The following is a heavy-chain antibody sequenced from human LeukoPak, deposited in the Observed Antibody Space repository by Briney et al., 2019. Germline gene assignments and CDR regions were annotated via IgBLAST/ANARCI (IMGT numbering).Heavy chain of an antibody. CDR1: GFTFSNFA. Sequence: PGGSLRLSCSSSGFTFSNFAMSWVRQAPGKGLDCVSLLSANGGATYYADSVKGRFTISRDNSKSTLYLQMNRLRADDTAVYYCAKASGSPYYFDYWGQGALVTVSS. CDR3: AKASGSPYYFDY. CDR2: LSANGGAT. V-gene: IGHV3-23*01. D-gene: IGHD3-10*01. J-gene: IGHJ4*02.